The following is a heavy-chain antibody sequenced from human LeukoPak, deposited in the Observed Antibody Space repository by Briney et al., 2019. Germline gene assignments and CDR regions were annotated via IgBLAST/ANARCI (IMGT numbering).Heavy chain of an antibody. Sequence: PGGSLRLSCASSGFTFSSYAMHWVRQAPGKGLEWVAVISYDGSNKYYADSVKGRFTISRDNSKNTLYLQMNSLRAEDTAVYYCARDFNSSARRFLGYYYGMDVWGQGTTVTVSS. CDR2: ISYDGSNK. CDR3: ARDFNSSARRFLGYYYGMDV. J-gene: IGHJ6*02. V-gene: IGHV3-30*04. D-gene: IGHD2-2*01. CDR1: GFTFSSYA.